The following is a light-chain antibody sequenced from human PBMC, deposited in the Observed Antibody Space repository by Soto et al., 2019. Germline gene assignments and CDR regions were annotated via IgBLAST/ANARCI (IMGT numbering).Light chain of an antibody. V-gene: IGKV3-15*01. CDR2: DGS. CDR1: QSVRSN. Sequence: EIVMTQSPATLSVSPVERATLSCRASQSVRSNLAWYQHKPGQAPRLLIYDGSTRALGIPARFSGSESGTEFTLTISSLQSEDFAVYFCQQYNNWPPITFGQGTRLEIK. CDR3: QQYNNWPPIT. J-gene: IGKJ5*01.